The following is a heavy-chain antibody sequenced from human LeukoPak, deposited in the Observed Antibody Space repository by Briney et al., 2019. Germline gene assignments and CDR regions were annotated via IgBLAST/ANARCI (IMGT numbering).Heavy chain of an antibody. V-gene: IGHV4-34*01. D-gene: IGHD6-6*01. Sequence: PSETLSPTCAVYGGSFSGYYWSWIRQPPGKGLEWIGEINHSGSTNYNPSLKSRVTISVDTSKNQFSLKLSSVTAADTAVYYCARARGPMGSSSSYYFDYWGQGTLVTVSS. CDR2: INHSGST. CDR3: ARARGPMGSSSSYYFDY. J-gene: IGHJ4*02. CDR1: GGSFSGYY.